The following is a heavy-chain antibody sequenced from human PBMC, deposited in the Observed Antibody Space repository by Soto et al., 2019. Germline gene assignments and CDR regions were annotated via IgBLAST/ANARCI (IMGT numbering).Heavy chain of an antibody. V-gene: IGHV1-46*03. CDR2: INPSGGST. D-gene: IGHD5-12*01. CDR1: GYTFSTYY. J-gene: IGHJ5*02. CDR3: ARGGYHDGAA. Sequence: GASVKVSCKASGYTFSTYYMHWVRQAAGQGLEWMGLINPSGGSTTYAQQFQGRVTVTRDTSTSTVYMELSSLRSEDTAMYYCARGGYHDGAAWGQGTLVTVSS.